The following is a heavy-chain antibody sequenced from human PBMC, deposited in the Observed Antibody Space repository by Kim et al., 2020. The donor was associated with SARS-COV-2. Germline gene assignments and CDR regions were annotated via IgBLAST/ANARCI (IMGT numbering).Heavy chain of an antibody. CDR3: ARDLPTTTVVYYYYGMDV. D-gene: IGHD4-17*01. V-gene: IGHV1-3*01. CDR2: INAGNGNT. Sequence: ASVKVSCKASGYTFTSYAMHWVRQAPGQRLEWMGWINAGNGNTKYSQKFQGRVTITRDTSASTAYMELSSLRSEDTAVYYCARDLPTTTVVYYYYGMDVWGQGTTVTVSS. J-gene: IGHJ6*02. CDR1: GYTFTSYA.